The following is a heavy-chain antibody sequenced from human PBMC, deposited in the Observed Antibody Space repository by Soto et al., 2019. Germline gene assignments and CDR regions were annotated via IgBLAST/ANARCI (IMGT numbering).Heavy chain of an antibody. CDR1: GFTCSSYE. CDR2: ITNSGSTK. D-gene: IGHD6-13*01. V-gene: IGHV3-48*03. Sequence: GWSLRLSCAASGFTCSSYEFNLVRQAPGKGLEWLSYITNSGSTKYYADSVKGRFTISRDNAKNSLDLQMNSLRAEDTAVYYCARDGYHFYALEVWGEGTTVTVFS. CDR3: ARDGYHFYALEV. J-gene: IGHJ6*04.